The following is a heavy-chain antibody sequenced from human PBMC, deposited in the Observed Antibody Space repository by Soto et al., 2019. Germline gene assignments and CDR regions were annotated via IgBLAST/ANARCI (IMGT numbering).Heavy chain of an antibody. D-gene: IGHD3-22*01. CDR3: ARSLNYYDSSGYSPDAFDI. CDR2: IIPIFGTA. V-gene: IGHV1-69*13. Sequence: ASLKVSCKASGGTFSSYAISWVRQAPGQGLEWMGGIIPIFGTANYAQKFQGRVTITADESTSTAYMELSSLRSEDTAVYYCARSLNYYDSSGYSPDAFDIWGQGTMGTVSS. J-gene: IGHJ3*02. CDR1: GGTFSSYA.